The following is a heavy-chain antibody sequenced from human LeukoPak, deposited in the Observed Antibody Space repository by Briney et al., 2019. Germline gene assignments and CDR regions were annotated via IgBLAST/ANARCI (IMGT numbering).Heavy chain of an antibody. D-gene: IGHD3-9*01. Sequence: PSETLSLTCTVSGGSISSGGYYWSWIRQHPGKGLEWIGYIYYSGSTYYNPSLKSRVTIFIDTSKNLFSLILTSVSASDTAIYYCARDHWLFSSKTWYYYGMDVWGQGTTVTVSS. CDR1: GGSISSGGYY. CDR2: IYYSGST. V-gene: IGHV4-61*03. J-gene: IGHJ6*02. CDR3: ARDHWLFSSKTWYYYGMDV.